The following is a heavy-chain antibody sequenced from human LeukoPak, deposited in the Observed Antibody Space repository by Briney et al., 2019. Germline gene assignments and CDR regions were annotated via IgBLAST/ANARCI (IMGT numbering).Heavy chain of an antibody. Sequence: PSETLSLTCTVSGGSISSYYWSWIRQPPGKGLEWIGYIYYSGSTNYNPSLKSRVTISVDTSKNQFSLKLSSVTAADTAVYCCARLEGSGPEPDFQHWGQGTLVTVSS. CDR3: ARLEGSGPEPDFQH. J-gene: IGHJ1*01. CDR1: GGSISSYY. CDR2: IYYSGST. V-gene: IGHV4-59*08. D-gene: IGHD6-19*01.